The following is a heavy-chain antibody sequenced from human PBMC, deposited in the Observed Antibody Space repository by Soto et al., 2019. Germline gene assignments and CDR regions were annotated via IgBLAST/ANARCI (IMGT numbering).Heavy chain of an antibody. CDR1: GFTFSSYA. Sequence: GGSLRLSCAASGFTFSSYAMSWVRQAPGKGLEWVSAISGSGGSTYYADSVKGRFTISRDNSKNTLYLQMNSLRAEDTAVYYCAKDWRDIVGVVAAIGFGTYFDYWGQGTLVTVSS. CDR2: ISGSGGST. V-gene: IGHV3-23*01. CDR3: AKDWRDIVGVVAAIGFGTYFDY. D-gene: IGHD2-15*01. J-gene: IGHJ4*02.